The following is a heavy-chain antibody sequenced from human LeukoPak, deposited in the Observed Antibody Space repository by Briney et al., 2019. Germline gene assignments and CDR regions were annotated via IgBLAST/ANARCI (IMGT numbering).Heavy chain of an antibody. Sequence: ASVKVSCKVSGYTLTELSMHWVRQAPGKGLEWIGGFDPEDGETIYAQKFQGRVTMTEDTSTDTAYMELSSLRSEDTAVYYCAAGYSSGWYLDYWGQGTLVTVSS. CDR3: AAGYSSGWYLDY. D-gene: IGHD6-19*01. CDR2: FDPEDGET. V-gene: IGHV1-24*01. CDR1: GYTLTELS. J-gene: IGHJ4*02.